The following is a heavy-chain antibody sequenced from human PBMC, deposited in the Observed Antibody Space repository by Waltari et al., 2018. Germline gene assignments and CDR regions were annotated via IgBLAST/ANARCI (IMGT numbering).Heavy chain of an antibody. CDR3: ARHGRIRAVALIDY. D-gene: IGHD2-15*01. J-gene: IGHJ4*02. CDR2: INDSGST. Sequence: QVQLQQWGAGLMKPSETLSLTCAVYGGSFSGYYWPWIRQPPGKGLEGIGEINDSGSTNYNSSLKTRVSISLDTSKNQFSLKLTSVTAADTALYYCARHGRIRAVALIDYWGQGTLVTVSS. V-gene: IGHV4-34*01. CDR1: GGSFSGYY.